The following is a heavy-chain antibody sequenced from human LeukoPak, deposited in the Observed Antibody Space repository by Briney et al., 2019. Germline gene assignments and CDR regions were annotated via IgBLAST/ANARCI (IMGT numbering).Heavy chain of an antibody. CDR1: GFTFSSYA. CDR3: AKDLSTFDS. CDR2: ISGSGGDT. D-gene: IGHD1-1*01. V-gene: IGHV3-23*01. Sequence: QTGGSLRLSCAASGFTFSSYAMSWVRQAPGKGLEWGSGISGSGGDTYYADSVKGRFAISRDNSKNTLYLQMNSLRAEDTALYYCAKDLSTFDSWGPGTLVTVSS. J-gene: IGHJ4*02.